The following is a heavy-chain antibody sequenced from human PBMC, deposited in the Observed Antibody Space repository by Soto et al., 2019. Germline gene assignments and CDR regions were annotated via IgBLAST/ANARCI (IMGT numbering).Heavy chain of an antibody. D-gene: IGHD2-21*02. CDR2: ITRGGDSI. Sequence: EVQLLESGGGLVHPGGSLRLSCAASGFRFSDYSMNWVRQAPGKGLGWVSYITRGGDSIYYADSVKGRFTVSRDNAKNSLFLQMNSLRDEDTAVYYCARLPKGSMVTSWGQGTLVTVSS. J-gene: IGHJ4*02. V-gene: IGHV3-48*02. CDR1: GFRFSDYS. CDR3: ARLPKGSMVTS.